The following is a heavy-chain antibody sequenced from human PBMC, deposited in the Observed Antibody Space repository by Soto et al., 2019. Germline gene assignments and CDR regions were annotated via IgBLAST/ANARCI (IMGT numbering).Heavy chain of an antibody. J-gene: IGHJ5*02. CDR2: IYYSGST. D-gene: IGHD3-10*01. Sequence: QVQLQESGPGLVKPSQTLSLTCTVSGGSISSGDYYWSWIRQPPGKGLEWIGYIYYSGSTYYNPSLRSRVTISVDTSKNQFSLKLSSVTAADTAVYYCARDYYGSGSYRINWFDPWGQGTLVTVSS. CDR3: ARDYYGSGSYRINWFDP. CDR1: GGSISSGDYY. V-gene: IGHV4-30-4*01.